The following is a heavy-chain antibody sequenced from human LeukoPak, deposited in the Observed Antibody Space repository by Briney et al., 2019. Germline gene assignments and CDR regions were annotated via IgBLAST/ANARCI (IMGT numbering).Heavy chain of an antibody. J-gene: IGHJ5*02. CDR1: GGSFSGYY. CDR3: ARGRGWFGELRKRWFDP. CDR2: INHSGST. V-gene: IGHV4-34*01. Sequence: SETLSLTCAVYGGSFSGYYWSWIRQPPGKGLGWIGEINHSGSTNYNPSLKSRVTISVDTSKNQFSLKLSSVTAADTAVYYCARGRGWFGELRKRWFDPWGQGTLVTVSS. D-gene: IGHD3-10*01.